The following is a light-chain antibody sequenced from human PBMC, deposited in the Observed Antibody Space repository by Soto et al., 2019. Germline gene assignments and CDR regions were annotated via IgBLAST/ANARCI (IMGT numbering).Light chain of an antibody. Sequence: QSVLTQPPSASGTPGQRVTISCSGSSSNIGSNYVYWYQHLPGTAPKLLIYINDQRPPGVPGRFSASTSGTSASLAISGLQSDDEADYYCATWDDDLNAAVFGGGTQLTVL. V-gene: IGLV1-44*01. CDR1: SSNIGSNY. CDR2: IND. CDR3: ATWDDDLNAAV. J-gene: IGLJ7*01.